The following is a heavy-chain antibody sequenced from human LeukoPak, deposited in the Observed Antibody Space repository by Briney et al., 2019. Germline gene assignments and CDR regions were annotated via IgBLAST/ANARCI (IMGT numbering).Heavy chain of an antibody. Sequence: PGGSLRLSCAASGFTFSGYAMSWVRQAPGKGLEWVSAISGSGGSTYYADSVKGRLTISRDNSKNTLYLQMNSLRTEDTAVYYCAREEGPLDYWGQGTLVTVSS. CDR3: AREEGPLDY. V-gene: IGHV3-23*01. J-gene: IGHJ4*02. CDR2: ISGSGGST. CDR1: GFTFSGYA.